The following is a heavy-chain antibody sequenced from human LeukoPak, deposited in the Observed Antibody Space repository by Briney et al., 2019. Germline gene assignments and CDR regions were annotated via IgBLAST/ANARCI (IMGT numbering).Heavy chain of an antibody. D-gene: IGHD3-10*01. CDR2: ISYDGGNK. J-gene: IGHJ4*02. V-gene: IGHV3-30-3*01. CDR3: ARGGYGSGSYLDY. Sequence: GGSLRLSCAASGFTFSSYAMHWVRQAPGKGLEWVAVISYDGGNKYYADSVKGRFTISRDNSKNTLYLQMNSLRAEDTAVYCCARGGYGSGSYLDYWGQGTLVTVSS. CDR1: GFTFSSYA.